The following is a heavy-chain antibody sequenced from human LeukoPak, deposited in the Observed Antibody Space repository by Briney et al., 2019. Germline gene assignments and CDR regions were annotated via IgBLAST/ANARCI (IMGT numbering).Heavy chain of an antibody. CDR1: GYTFTSYY. CDR3: ARAASVTCSSTSCYGHYYYYYMDV. Sequence: ASVKASCKASGYTFTSYYMHWVRQGPGRGLEWMGIINPSGGSTSYAQKFQGRVTMTRDMSTSTVYMELSSLRSADTAVYYCARAASVTCSSTSCYGHYYYYYMDVWGKGTTVTVSS. V-gene: IGHV1-46*01. D-gene: IGHD2-2*01. CDR2: INPSGGST. J-gene: IGHJ6*03.